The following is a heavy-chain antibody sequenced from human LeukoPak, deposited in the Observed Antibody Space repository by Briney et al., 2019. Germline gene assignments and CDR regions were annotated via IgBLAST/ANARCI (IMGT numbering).Heavy chain of an antibody. CDR2: ISFSGST. D-gene: IGHD2-21*01. CDR1: GVSINTYY. V-gene: IGHV4-59*01. J-gene: IGHJ5*02. Sequence: SETLSLTCTVSGVSINTYYWAWIRQPPGKGLEWIGHISFSGSTSYNPSLKSQLTMSVDPSKNQFSLKLTSVTAADTAVYYCATEVWSGHHWGQGTLVTVSS. CDR3: ATEVWSGHH.